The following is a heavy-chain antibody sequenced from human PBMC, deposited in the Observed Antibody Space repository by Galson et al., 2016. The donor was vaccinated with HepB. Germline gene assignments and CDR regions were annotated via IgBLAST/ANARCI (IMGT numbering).Heavy chain of an antibody. J-gene: IGHJ4*02. CDR2: MSYSGST. V-gene: IGHV4-59*01. D-gene: IGHD4-23*01. CDR1: GGSISDFY. Sequence: SETLSLTCTVSGGSISDFYWNWIRQSPGKGLEWIGYMSYSGSTNYNPSLKSRVTISVDRSTNQFSLKLTSVTAADTAVYYCARESGDFGGNPFDYWGQGTVVTVSS. CDR3: ARESGDFGGNPFDY.